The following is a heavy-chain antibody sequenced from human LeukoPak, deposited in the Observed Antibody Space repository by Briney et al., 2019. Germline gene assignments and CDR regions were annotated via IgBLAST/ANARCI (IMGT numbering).Heavy chain of an antibody. CDR2: IYHSGST. J-gene: IGHJ5*02. V-gene: IGHV4-30-2*05. Sequence: SETLSLTCAVSGGSISSGGYSWSWLRQPPGKGLEWIGYIYHSGSTYYNPSLKSRVTISVDTSKNQFSLKLSSVTAADTAVYYCAREISNIAAAGIFWFDPWGQGTLVTVSS. D-gene: IGHD6-13*01. CDR3: AREISNIAAAGIFWFDP. CDR1: GGSISSGGYS.